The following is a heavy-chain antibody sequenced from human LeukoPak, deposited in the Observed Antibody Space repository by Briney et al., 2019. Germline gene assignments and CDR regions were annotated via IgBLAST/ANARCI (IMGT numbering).Heavy chain of an antibody. CDR1: GGSFSGYY. CDR2: INHSGST. V-gene: IGHV4-34*01. J-gene: IGHJ4*02. Sequence: SETLSLTCAVYGGSFSGYYWTWIRQPLGKGLEWIGEINHSGSTNYNPSLKSRVTISVDTSKNQSSLKLSSVTAADTAVYYCARSITMPPCWGQGTLVTVSS. CDR3: ARSITMPPC. D-gene: IGHD3-10*01.